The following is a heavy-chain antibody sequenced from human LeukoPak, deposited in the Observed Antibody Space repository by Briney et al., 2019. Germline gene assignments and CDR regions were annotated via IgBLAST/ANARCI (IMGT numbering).Heavy chain of an antibody. CDR3: AKSLRFEDYTNLPFDY. CDR1: GFTFSSYG. D-gene: IGHD3-10*01. V-gene: IGHV3-23*01. J-gene: IGHJ4*02. Sequence: GGSLRLSCAASGFTFSSYGMSWVRQAPGQGLEWVSSVSRTSGNTYYADSVKGRFTISRDNSKNTLYLQMNSLRAEDTAVYYCAKSLRFEDYTNLPFDYWGQGTLVTVSS. CDR2: VSRTSGNT.